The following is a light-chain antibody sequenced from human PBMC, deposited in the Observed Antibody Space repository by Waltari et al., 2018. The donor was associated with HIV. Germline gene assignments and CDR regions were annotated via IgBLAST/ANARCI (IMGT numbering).Light chain of an antibody. J-gene: IGLJ2*01. CDR1: SLVSKN. CDR2: RDT. Sequence: SYELTQPLSVSVALGQTASITSGGYSLVSKNVFRYQQRPGQAPVLVSFRDTKRPSGIPERFACSNAGNAATLTISRLQVEDEADYFCQVWDSNSYVVFGGGTKLTVL. CDR3: QVWDSNSYVV. V-gene: IGLV3-9*01.